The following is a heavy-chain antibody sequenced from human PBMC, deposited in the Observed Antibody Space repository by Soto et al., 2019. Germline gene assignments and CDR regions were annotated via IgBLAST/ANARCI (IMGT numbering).Heavy chain of an antibody. D-gene: IGHD5-12*01. J-gene: IGHJ4*02. V-gene: IGHV5-51*01. Sequence: GESLKISCGASGYSFPAFWIGWVRQMPGEGLEWMGIIFPADSETRYSPSFQGQVTISADKSTSTAYLEWSSLKASDTAIYYCARRGAGYNYDYWGQGTLVTVSS. CDR2: IFPADSET. CDR3: ARRGAGYNYDY. CDR1: GYSFPAFW.